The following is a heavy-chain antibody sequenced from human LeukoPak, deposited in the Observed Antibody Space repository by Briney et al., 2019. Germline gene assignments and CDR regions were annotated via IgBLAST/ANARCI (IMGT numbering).Heavy chain of an antibody. CDR3: ARQRPDDAFDI. J-gene: IGHJ3*02. D-gene: IGHD1-14*01. CDR2: ISHSGSAK. V-gene: IGHV3-48*03. CDR1: GFIFSSYE. Sequence: PGGSLLLSCAASGFIFSSYEMNWVRRTPRKGVEWVSYISHSGSAKYYADSVKGRFTTSRDNPKNSLYLQMNSLRVEDTAIYYCARQRPDDAFDIWGQGTMVTVSS.